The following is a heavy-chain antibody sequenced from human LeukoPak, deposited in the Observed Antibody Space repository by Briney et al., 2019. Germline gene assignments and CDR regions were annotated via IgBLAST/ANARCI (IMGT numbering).Heavy chain of an antibody. Sequence: SETLSLTCTVSGGSISSYYWSWIRQHPGKGLEWIGYTYYSGYTNYNPSLKSRVTISVDTSKNQFSLKLSSVTAADTAVYYCARDFGGYDILTGYRRDAFDIWGQGTMVTVSS. V-gene: IGHV4-59*01. CDR1: GGSISSYY. D-gene: IGHD3-9*01. J-gene: IGHJ3*02. CDR3: ARDFGGYDILTGYRRDAFDI. CDR2: TYYSGYT.